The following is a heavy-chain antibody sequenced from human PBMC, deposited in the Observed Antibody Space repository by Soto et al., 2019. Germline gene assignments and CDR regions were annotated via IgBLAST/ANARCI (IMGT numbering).Heavy chain of an antibody. CDR2: IYSGGST. CDR1: GFTVSSNS. CDR3: ARDRLQRYYGMDV. Sequence: EVPLVESGGGLIQPGGSLRLSCAASGFTVSSNSMSWVRQAPGKGLEWVSVIYSGGSTYYADSVKGRFTISRDNSKNTLYLQRTSLRAEDTAVYYCARDRLQRYYGMDVWGQGTTVTVSS. V-gene: IGHV3-53*01. J-gene: IGHJ6*02. D-gene: IGHD4-4*01.